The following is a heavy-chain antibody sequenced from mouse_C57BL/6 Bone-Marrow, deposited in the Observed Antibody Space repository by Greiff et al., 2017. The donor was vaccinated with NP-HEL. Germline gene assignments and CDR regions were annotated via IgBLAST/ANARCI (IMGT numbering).Heavy chain of an antibody. J-gene: IGHJ4*01. CDR2: ISYDGSN. CDR3: ARAPGDY. CDR1: GYSITSGYY. Sequence: LQESGPGLVKPSQSLSLTCSVTGYSITSGYYWNWIRQFPGNKLEWMGYISYDGSNNYNPSLKNRISITRDTSKNQFFLKLNSVTTEDTATYYCARAPGDYWGQGTSVTVSS. V-gene: IGHV3-6*01.